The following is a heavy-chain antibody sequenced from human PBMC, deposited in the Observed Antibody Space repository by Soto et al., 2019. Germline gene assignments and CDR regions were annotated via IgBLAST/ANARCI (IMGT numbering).Heavy chain of an antibody. D-gene: IGHD5-12*01. CDR1: GGTFSSYA. CDR2: IIPIFGTA. Sequence: QVQLVQSGAEVKKPGSSVKVSCKASGGTFSSYAISWVRQAPGQGLEWMGGIIPIFGTANYAQKFQGRVTITADESTSTAYMELSSLRAEDTAVYYCARSRRGYSGYDPTPLYYYGMDVWGQGTTVTVSS. CDR3: ARSRRGYSGYDPTPLYYYGMDV. V-gene: IGHV1-69*01. J-gene: IGHJ6*02.